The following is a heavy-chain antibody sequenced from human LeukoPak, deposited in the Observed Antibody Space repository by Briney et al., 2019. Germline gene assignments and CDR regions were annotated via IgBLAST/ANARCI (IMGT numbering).Heavy chain of an antibody. CDR3: ARDAKRGFDYSNSLQY. D-gene: IGHD4-11*01. CDR1: GFTFNHYG. V-gene: IGHV3-33*01. J-gene: IGHJ4*02. CDR2: IWSDGTNR. Sequence: GGSLRLSCAATGFTFNHYGMHWVRQAPGKGLEWVAVIWSDGTNRYYTGSVKGRFTISRVDSRNTVYLQMNTLRPEDTGMYYCARDAKRGFDYSNSLQYWGQGTPVTVST.